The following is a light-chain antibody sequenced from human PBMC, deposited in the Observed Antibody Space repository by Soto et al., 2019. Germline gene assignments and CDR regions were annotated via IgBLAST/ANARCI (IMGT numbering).Light chain of an antibody. V-gene: IGLV2-23*01. CDR3: CSYAGSSTV. CDR2: EGS. Sequence: QSALPQPASGSGSPGQSITISCTGTSSDVGSYNLVSWYQQHQGKAPKLMIYEGSKRPSGVSNRFSGSKSGNTASLTISGLQAEDEADYYCCSYAGSSTVFGGGTKLTVL. CDR1: SSDVGSYNL. J-gene: IGLJ2*01.